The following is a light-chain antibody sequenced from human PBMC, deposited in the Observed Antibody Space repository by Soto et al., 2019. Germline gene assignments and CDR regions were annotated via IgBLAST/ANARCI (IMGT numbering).Light chain of an antibody. J-gene: IGLJ1*01. V-gene: IGLV2-8*01. Sequence: QSVLTQPPSASGSPGQSVTISCTGTSRDIGGYNYVSWYQQHPGKAPKLLIYEVTKRPSGVPDRFSGSKSGNTASLTVSGLQADDEADYFCCSYAGSHSYVCETVTKLTAL. CDR3: CSYAGSHSYV. CDR1: SRDIGGYNY. CDR2: EVT.